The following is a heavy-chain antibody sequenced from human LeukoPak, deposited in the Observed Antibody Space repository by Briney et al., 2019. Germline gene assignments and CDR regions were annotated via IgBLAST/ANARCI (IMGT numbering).Heavy chain of an antibody. V-gene: IGHV1-69*05. CDR2: IIPLLNTS. CDR3: ARGFSSSWSYFEN. Sequence: SVKVSCKASGGTFRSKAINWVRQAPGQGLEWMGGIIPLLNTSIYAQKFQGRVTIITDESATTADMELNSLRSEDTAVYFCARGFSSSWSYFENWGQGTLVTVSS. CDR1: GGTFRSKA. J-gene: IGHJ4*02. D-gene: IGHD6-13*01.